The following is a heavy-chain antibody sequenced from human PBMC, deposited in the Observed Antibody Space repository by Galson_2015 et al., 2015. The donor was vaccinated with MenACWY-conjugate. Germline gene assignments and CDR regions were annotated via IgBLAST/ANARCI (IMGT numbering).Heavy chain of an antibody. D-gene: IGHD2-2*01. V-gene: IGHV1-69*13. CDR3: ARSDSISSTSCFDY. Sequence: SVKVSCKASGGTFSSYDISWVRQAPGQGLEWMGGIIPIFGTANYAQKFQGRVTITADESTSTAYMELSSLRSEDTAVYYCARSDSISSTSCFDYWGQGTLVTVSS. CDR1: GGTFSSYD. CDR2: IIPIFGTA. J-gene: IGHJ4*02.